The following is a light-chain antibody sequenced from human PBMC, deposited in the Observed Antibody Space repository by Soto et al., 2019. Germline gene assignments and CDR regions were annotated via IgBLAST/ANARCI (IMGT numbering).Light chain of an antibody. Sequence: EIVLTQSPATLSLSPGERATLSCRASQSVSSYVAWYQQKPGQAPRLLIYDASNRATGIPARFSGSGSGTDFTPTISSLEPDDFAGYYWQQRSNWPPWTFGQGTKVEIK. CDR3: QQRSNWPPWT. J-gene: IGKJ1*01. CDR2: DAS. V-gene: IGKV3-11*01. CDR1: QSVSSY.